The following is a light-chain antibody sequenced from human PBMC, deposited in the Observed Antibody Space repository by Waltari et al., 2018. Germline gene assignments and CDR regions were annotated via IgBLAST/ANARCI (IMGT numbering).Light chain of an antibody. CDR3: QHRSVWPLT. CDR2: DAS. J-gene: IGKJ4*01. Sequence: IVLTQCPATLSLFPGERATLPCRASQSVRSYLAWYQQKPGQAPRLLIYDASNRATGIPVRFSGSGSGTDFTLTISSLEPEDFAVYYCQHRSVWPLTFGGGTKVEIK. CDR1: QSVRSY. V-gene: IGKV3-11*01.